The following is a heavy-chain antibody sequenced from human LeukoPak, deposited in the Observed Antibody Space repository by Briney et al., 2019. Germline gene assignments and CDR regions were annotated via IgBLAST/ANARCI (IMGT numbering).Heavy chain of an antibody. CDR3: AKTSRVNSAYDSPFDY. J-gene: IGHJ4*02. D-gene: IGHD5-12*01. CDR2: LSGSGGST. Sequence: GGSLRLSCAASGFTFSSYAMSWVRQAPGKGLEWVSALSGSGGSTYYADSVKGRFTISRDNSKNTLHLQMNSLRAEDTAIYYCAKTSRVNSAYDSPFDYWGQGTLVTVSS. CDR1: GFTFSSYA. V-gene: IGHV3-23*01.